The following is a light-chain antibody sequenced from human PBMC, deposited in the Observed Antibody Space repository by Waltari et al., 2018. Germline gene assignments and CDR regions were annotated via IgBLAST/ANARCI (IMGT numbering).Light chain of an antibody. J-gene: IGKJ4*01. CDR3: QQYGSSPLT. V-gene: IGKV3-20*01. Sequence: EIVLTQSPGTLSLSPGERATLSCRASQSVSSNFLAWYQKKPGQAPRLLIYGASSRATGIPDRVSGSGSGTDFTLTISILEPEDVAVYYCQQYGSSPLTFGGGTKVEIK. CDR1: QSVSSNF. CDR2: GAS.